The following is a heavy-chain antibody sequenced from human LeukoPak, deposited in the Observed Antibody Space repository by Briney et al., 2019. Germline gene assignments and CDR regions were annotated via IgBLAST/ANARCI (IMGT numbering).Heavy chain of an antibody. CDR1: GGSISSYY. J-gene: IGHJ5*02. V-gene: IGHV4-59*13. D-gene: IGHD3-16*01. CDR3: ARHYGP. CDR2: IYYIGST. Sequence: SETLSLTCTVSGGSISSYYWSWIRQPPGKGLDWIGYIYYIGSTNYNPSLKSRVTMSVDTSKNQFSLRLSSVTAADTAVYYCARHYGPWGQGTLVTVSS.